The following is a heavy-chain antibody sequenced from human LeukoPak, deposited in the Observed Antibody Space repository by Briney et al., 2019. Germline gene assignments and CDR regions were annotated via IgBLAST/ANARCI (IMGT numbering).Heavy chain of an antibody. V-gene: IGHV1-2*02. CDR3: ARVVGGCGSGSYRPDFDY. D-gene: IGHD3-10*01. CDR2: INPNSGGT. J-gene: IGHJ4*02. Sequence: ASVKVSCKASGYTFTGYYMHWVRQAPGQGLEWMGWINPNSGGTNYAQKFQGRVTMTRDTSISTAYMELSRLRSDDTAVYYCARVVGGCGSGSYRPDFDYWGQGTLVTVSS. CDR1: GYTFTGYY.